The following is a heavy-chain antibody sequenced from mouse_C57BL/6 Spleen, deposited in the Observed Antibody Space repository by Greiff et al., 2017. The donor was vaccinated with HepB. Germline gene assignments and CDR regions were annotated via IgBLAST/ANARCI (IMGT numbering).Heavy chain of an antibody. CDR3: ARKRYSNYGSYWYFDV. CDR1: GFSLSTSGMG. V-gene: IGHV8-12*01. D-gene: IGHD2-5*01. CDR2: IYWDDDK. J-gene: IGHJ1*03. Sequence: QVTLKESGPGILQSSQTLSLTCSFSGFSLSTSGMGVSWIRQPSGKGLEWLAHIYWDDDKRYNPSLKSRLTISKDTSRNQVFLKITSVDTADTATYYCARKRYSNYGSYWYFDVWGTGTTVTVSS.